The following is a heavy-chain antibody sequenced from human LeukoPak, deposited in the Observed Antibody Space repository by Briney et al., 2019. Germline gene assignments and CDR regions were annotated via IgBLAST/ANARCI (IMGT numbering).Heavy chain of an antibody. D-gene: IGHD2-21*02. V-gene: IGHV1-2*02. Sequence: ASVKVSCKTSGYTFATYFMHWVRQAPGQGLEWMGYIKPNSGVTNYAQKFRGRVTMTWDTSISTAYIELSGLTSDDTAIYYCARPTYCGSDRYFNFDYWGQGTLVTVSS. CDR1: GYTFATYF. CDR3: ARPTYCGSDRYFNFDY. J-gene: IGHJ4*02. CDR2: IKPNSGVT.